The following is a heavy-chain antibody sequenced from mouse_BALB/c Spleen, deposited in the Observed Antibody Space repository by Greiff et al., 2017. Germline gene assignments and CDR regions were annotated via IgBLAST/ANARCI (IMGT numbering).Heavy chain of an antibody. J-gene: IGHJ2*01. CDR1: GYTFTSYW. V-gene: IGHV1-7*01. Sequence: QVQLQQSGAELAKPGASVKMSCKASGYTFTSYWMHWVKQRPGQGLEWIGYINPSTGYTEYNQKFKDKATLTADKSSSTAYMQLSSLTSEDSAVYYCARGGYDYDGENFDYWGQGTTLTVSS. CDR2: INPSTGYT. CDR3: ARGGYDYDGENFDY. D-gene: IGHD2-4*01.